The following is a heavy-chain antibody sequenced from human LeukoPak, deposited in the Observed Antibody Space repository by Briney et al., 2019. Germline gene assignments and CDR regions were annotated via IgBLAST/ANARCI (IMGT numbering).Heavy chain of an antibody. V-gene: IGHV4-59*08. Sequence: SETLSLTCTLSGGSVSDYYWSWIRQSPGKGLEWIGYIYHTGSTSYSPSLKSRVTISVDTSKNHFSLKLSSVTAADTAVYYCARLPDYNFDYWGQGTLVTVSS. D-gene: IGHD4/OR15-4a*01. CDR2: IYHTGST. CDR3: ARLPDYNFDY. CDR1: GGSVSDYY. J-gene: IGHJ4*02.